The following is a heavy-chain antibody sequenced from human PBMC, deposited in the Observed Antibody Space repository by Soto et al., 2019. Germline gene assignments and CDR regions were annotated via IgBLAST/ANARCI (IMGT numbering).Heavy chain of an antibody. J-gene: IGHJ3*02. CDR3: AKLRGTTTPRGDDALDI. D-gene: IGHD1-7*01. V-gene: IGHV1-46*03. CDR1: GYTFTSYY. CDR2: IIPSGGST. Sequence: ASVKVSCKASGYTFTSYYIHWVRQAPGQGLERIGIIIPSGGSTSYAQKFQSIVTMTRDTSTSTVYMELTSLRSEDTAVYYCAKLRGTTTPRGDDALDIWGQGTMATVSS.